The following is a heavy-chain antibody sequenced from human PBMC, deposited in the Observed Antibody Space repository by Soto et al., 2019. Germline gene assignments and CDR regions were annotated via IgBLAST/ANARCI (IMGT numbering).Heavy chain of an antibody. CDR3: ARARTDAEGFDYCYGMDV. J-gene: IGHJ6*02. V-gene: IGHV4-4*02. CDR1: GGSISNNDW. D-gene: IGHD3-10*01. CDR2: IYHGGST. Sequence: PSETLSLTCTVSGGSISNNDWWSWVRQPPGKTLEWIGDIYHGGSTNYNPALKSRITISTDKSENQFSLRLTSATAADTAVYYCARARTDAEGFDYCYGMDVWGQGATVTVS.